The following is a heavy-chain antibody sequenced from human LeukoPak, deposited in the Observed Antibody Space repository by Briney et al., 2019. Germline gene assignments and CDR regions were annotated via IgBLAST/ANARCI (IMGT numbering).Heavy chain of an antibody. CDR2: IQQDGSEK. CDR1: GFTFSSYA. CDR3: ARDSGRGGSSF. D-gene: IGHD1-1*01. J-gene: IGHJ4*02. Sequence: GSLRLSCAASGFTFSSYAMTWVRQAPGKGLEWVANIQQDGSEKYYVDSVKGRFTISRDNAKNSLYLQMNSLRAEDSAAYYCARDSGRGGSSFWGQGTLVTVSS. V-gene: IGHV3-7*01.